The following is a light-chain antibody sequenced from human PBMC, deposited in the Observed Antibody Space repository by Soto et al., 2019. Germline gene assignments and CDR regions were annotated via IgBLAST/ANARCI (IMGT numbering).Light chain of an antibody. Sequence: QSALSQPPSASGSPGQSVTISCTGTSSDVGGYNYVSWYQHHPGKAPKLMIYEVTKRPSGVPDRFSGSKSGNTASLTVSGLQDEDDSDYYCSSYAGSNNVVFGGGTKVTVL. CDR2: EVT. CDR1: SSDVGGYNY. J-gene: IGLJ2*01. V-gene: IGLV2-8*01. CDR3: SSYAGSNNVV.